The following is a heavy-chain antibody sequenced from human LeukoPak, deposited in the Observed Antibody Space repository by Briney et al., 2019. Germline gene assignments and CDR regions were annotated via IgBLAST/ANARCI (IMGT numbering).Heavy chain of an antibody. CDR1: GYTFTSYG. D-gene: IGHD6-13*01. J-gene: IGHJ4*02. V-gene: IGHV1-18*01. CDR2: ISAYNGNT. CDR3: ARRSSSSWYDEYFDY. Sequence: GASVKVSCKASGYTFTSYGISWVRQAPGQGLEWMGWISAYNGNTNYAQKLQGRVTMTTDTSTSTAYMELRSLRSDDTAVYYCARRSSSSWYDEYFDYWGQGILVTVSS.